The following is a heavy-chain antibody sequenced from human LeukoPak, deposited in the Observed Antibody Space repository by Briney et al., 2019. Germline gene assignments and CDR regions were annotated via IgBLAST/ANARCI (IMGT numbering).Heavy chain of an antibody. Sequence: GGSLRLSCAASGFTFSSYSMNWVRQAPGKGLEWVSYISSSSSTIYYADSVKGRFTISRDNAKNSLYLQMNSLRAEDTAVYYCARMTLDAFDIWGQGTMVTASS. D-gene: IGHD2-21*02. CDR2: ISSSSSTI. CDR3: ARMTLDAFDI. V-gene: IGHV3-48*01. J-gene: IGHJ3*02. CDR1: GFTFSSYS.